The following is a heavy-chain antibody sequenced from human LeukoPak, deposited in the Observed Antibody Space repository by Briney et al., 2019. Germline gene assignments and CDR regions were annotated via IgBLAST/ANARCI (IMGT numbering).Heavy chain of an antibody. D-gene: IGHD2/OR15-2a*01. CDR1: GFTFSSYG. V-gene: IGHV3-30*03. CDR3: ARGVYGRFDS. J-gene: IGHJ5*01. CDR2: ISYDGSNK. Sequence: GRSLRLSCAASGFTFSSYGMHWVRQAPGKGLEWVAVISYDGSNKYYADSVKGRFTISWDNAKNSVYLQMNRLRAEDTAVYYCARGVYGRFDSWGQGTLVTVSS.